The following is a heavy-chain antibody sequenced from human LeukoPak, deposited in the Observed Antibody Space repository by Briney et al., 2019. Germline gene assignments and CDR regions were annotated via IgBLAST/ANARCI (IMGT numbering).Heavy chain of an antibody. J-gene: IGHJ6*03. CDR2: ISAYNGNT. Sequence: ASVKVSCKASGYTFTSYGISWVRQAPGQGLEWMGWISAYNGNTNYAQKLQGRVTMTTDTSTSTAYMELRSLRSDDTAVYYCARAGITIFGVVIPPYYYYMDVWGKGTTVTVSS. CDR3: ARAGITIFGVVIPPYYYYMDV. V-gene: IGHV1-18*01. D-gene: IGHD3-3*01. CDR1: GYTFTSYG.